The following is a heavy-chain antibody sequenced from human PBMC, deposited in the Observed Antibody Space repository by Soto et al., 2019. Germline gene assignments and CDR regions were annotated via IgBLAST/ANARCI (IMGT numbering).Heavy chain of an antibody. D-gene: IGHD3-22*01. Sequence: PSETLSLTCTVSGGSISSGDYYWSRIRQPPGKGLEWIGYIYYSGSTYYNPSLKSRVTISVDTSKNQFSLKLSSVTAADTAVYYCASTDSSGYYYNYWGQGTLVTVSS. CDR3: ASTDSSGYYYNY. CDR2: IYYSGST. J-gene: IGHJ4*02. CDR1: GGSISSGDYY. V-gene: IGHV4-30-4*01.